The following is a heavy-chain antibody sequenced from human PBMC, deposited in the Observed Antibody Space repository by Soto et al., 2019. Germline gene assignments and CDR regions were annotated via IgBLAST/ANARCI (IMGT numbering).Heavy chain of an antibody. J-gene: IGHJ3*01. D-gene: IGHD4-4*01. Sequence: EVQLFESGGGLVQPGGSLRLSCAASGFNFSSYAMWWVRQAPGKGPEWVLSISGSGYSTHSGDAVKCRFTISRGNSNNALYLQMNSLTVDDTAIYYCARGILQKLPGSRAFHFWGQGTMVIVSS. CDR3: ARGILQKLPGSRAFHF. V-gene: IGHV3-23*01. CDR2: ISGSGYST. CDR1: GFNFSSYA.